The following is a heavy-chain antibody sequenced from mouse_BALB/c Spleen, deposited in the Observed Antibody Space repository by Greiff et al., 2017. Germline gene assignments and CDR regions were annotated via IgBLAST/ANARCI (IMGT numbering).Heavy chain of an antibody. Sequence: EVQLQQSGPDLVKPGASVKISCKVSGYSFTGYYMHWVQQSPGKSLEWIGRVNPNNGGTSYTQKFKGKAILTVDKSSSTAYMELRSLTSEDSAVYYGARGDYYRYDVKAYWGQGTLVTVSA. J-gene: IGHJ3*01. D-gene: IGHD2-14*01. CDR3: ARGDYYRYDVKAY. CDR2: VNPNNGGT. V-gene: IGHV1-26*01. CDR1: GYSFTGYY.